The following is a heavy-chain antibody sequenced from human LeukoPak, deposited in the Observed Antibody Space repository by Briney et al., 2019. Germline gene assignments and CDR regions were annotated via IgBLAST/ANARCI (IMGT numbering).Heavy chain of an antibody. J-gene: IGHJ4*01. V-gene: IGHV3-74*01. Sequence: GGSLRLSCVASEFDFFSYGMQWVRRAPGKGLVWVSRIFTDGSTTSYADSVKGRFTISRDNAKNTLYLEMKSLRVEDTAVYYCARELPREVTLDYWGQGTLVTVSP. CDR3: ARELPREVTLDY. CDR1: EFDFFSYG. D-gene: IGHD2-21*02. CDR2: IFTDGSTT.